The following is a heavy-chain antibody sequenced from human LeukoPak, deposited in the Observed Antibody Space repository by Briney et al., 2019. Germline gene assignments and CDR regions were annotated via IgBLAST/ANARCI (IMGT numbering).Heavy chain of an antibody. CDR3: ARSPGGNARTWLDY. V-gene: IGHV1-3*01. CDR1: GYTFTNYA. Sequence: ASVKVSCRASGYTFTNYAVHWVRQAPGQRLEWMGWSDGGIGNTRYSQKFQGRLTITRDTSASTAYMELSSPTCEDTAVYYCARSPGGNARTWLDYWGQGTLVTVSS. D-gene: IGHD4-23*01. CDR2: SDGGIGNT. J-gene: IGHJ4*02.